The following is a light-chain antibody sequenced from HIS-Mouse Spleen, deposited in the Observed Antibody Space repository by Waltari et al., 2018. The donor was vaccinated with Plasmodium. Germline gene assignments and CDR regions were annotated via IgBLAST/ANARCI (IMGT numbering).Light chain of an antibody. CDR1: KLGDKY. V-gene: IGLV3-1*01. CDR2: QDS. J-gene: IGLJ3*02. CDR3: QAWDSSTAV. Sequence: SYELTQPPSVSVSPGQTASITCSGSKLGDKYACWYQQKPGQSPVLVIYQDSKRPSGILERFSGSNSGNTATLTISGTQAMDEADYYCQAWDSSTAVFGGGTKLTVL.